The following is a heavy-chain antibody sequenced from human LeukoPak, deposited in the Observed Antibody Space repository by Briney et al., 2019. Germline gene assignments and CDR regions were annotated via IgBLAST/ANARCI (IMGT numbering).Heavy chain of an antibody. J-gene: IGHJ4*02. Sequence: TPSETLSLTCAVYGGSFRGYYWSWIRQPPGKGLEWIGEINHSGSTNYNPSLKSRVTISVDTSKNQFSLKLSSVTAADTAVYYCARSRRYSYLLFDYWGQGALVTVSS. V-gene: IGHV4-34*09. CDR2: INHSGST. D-gene: IGHD5-18*01. CDR1: GGSFRGYY. CDR3: ARSRRYSYLLFDY.